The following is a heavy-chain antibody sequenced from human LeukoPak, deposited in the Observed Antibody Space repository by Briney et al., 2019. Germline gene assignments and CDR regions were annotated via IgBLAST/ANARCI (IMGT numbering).Heavy chain of an antibody. Sequence: SETLSLTCAVYGGSFSGYYWSWIRRPPGKGLEWIGEINHSGSTNYNPSLKSRVTISVDTSKNQFSLKLSSVTAADTAVYYCASSADSSGYDYWGQGTLVTVSS. V-gene: IGHV4-34*01. J-gene: IGHJ4*02. D-gene: IGHD3-22*01. CDR2: INHSGST. CDR1: GGSFSGYY. CDR3: ASSADSSGYDY.